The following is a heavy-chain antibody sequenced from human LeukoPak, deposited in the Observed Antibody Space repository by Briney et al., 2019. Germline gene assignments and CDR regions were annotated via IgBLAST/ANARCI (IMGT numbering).Heavy chain of an antibody. D-gene: IGHD5-18*01. J-gene: IGHJ3*02. V-gene: IGHV5-10-1*01. CDR2: IDPSDSYT. Sequence: GESLRISCKGSGYSFTSYWISWVRQMPGKGLERMGRIDPSDSYTNYSPSFQGHVTISADKSISTAYLQWSSLKASDTAMYYCARHRDERVQLYAFDIWGQGTMVTVSS. CDR3: ARHRDERVQLYAFDI. CDR1: GYSFTSYW.